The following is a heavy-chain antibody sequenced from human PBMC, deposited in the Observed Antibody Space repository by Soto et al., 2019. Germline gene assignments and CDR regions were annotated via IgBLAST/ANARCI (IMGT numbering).Heavy chain of an antibody. V-gene: IGHV1-18*01. D-gene: IGHD3-22*01. CDR1: GYTFTSYG. J-gene: IGHJ4*02. CDR3: ARDTLSNYYDSSGYYSGSPFDY. Sequence: ASVKVSCKASGYTFTSYGISWVRQAPGQGLEWMGWISAYNGNTNYAQKLQGRVTMTTDTSTSTAYMELRSLRSDDTAVYYCARDTLSNYYDSSGYYSGSPFDYWGQGTLVTVSS. CDR2: ISAYNGNT.